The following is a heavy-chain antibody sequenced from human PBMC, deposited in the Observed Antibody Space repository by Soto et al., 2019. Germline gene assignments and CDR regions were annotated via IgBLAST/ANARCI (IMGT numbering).Heavy chain of an antibody. V-gene: IGHV4-34*01. CDR3: ARGPYYYDSSGLSD. CDR2: INHSGST. CDR1: GGSFSGYY. Sequence: NPSETLSLTCAVYGGSFSGYYWSWIRQPPGKGLEWIGEINHSGSTNYNPSLKSRVTISVDTSKNQFSLKLSSVTAADTAVYYCARGPYYYDSSGLSDWGQGTLVTVSS. J-gene: IGHJ4*02. D-gene: IGHD3-22*01.